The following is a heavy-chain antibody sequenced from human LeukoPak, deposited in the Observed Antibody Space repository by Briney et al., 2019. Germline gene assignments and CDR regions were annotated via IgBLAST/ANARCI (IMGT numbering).Heavy chain of an antibody. D-gene: IGHD5-18*01. CDR3: ARQGSSYGREPNFDY. CDR1: GGSISSSSYY. J-gene: IGHJ4*02. CDR2: VYYSGTT. Sequence: PSETLSLTCTVSGGSISSSSYYWGWIRQPPGKGLEWIGSVYYSGTTYYNPSLKSRVTISVDTSKNQFSLKLSSVTAADTAVYYCARQGSSYGREPNFDYWGQGTLDTVSS. V-gene: IGHV4-39*01.